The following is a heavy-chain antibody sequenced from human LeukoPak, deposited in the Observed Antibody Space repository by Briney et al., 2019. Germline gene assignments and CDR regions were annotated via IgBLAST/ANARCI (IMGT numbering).Heavy chain of an antibody. CDR3: ARLDTRDDAFDI. CDR2: ISISSSYI. V-gene: IGHV3-21*06. Sequence: SGGSLRLSCAASGFTFSSHSMSWVRQAPGQGLEWVSFISISSSYIYYADSVKGRFTISRDNAKNSLYLQMNSLRAEDTAVYYCARLDTRDDAFDIWGQGTIVTVSS. CDR1: GFTFSSHS. J-gene: IGHJ3*02. D-gene: IGHD5-18*01.